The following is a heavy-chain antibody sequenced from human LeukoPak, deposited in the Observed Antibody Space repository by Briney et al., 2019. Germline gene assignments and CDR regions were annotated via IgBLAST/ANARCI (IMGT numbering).Heavy chain of an antibody. CDR1: GYTFTGYY. V-gene: IGHV1-46*01. J-gene: IGHJ6*03. CDR2: INPSGGST. CDR3: ARGYYYYYMDV. Sequence: ASVKVSCKASGYTFTGYYMHWVRQAPGQGLEWMGIINPSGGSTSYAQKFQGRVTMTRDMSTSTVYMELSSLRSDDTAVYYCARGYYYYYMDVWGKGTTVTVSS.